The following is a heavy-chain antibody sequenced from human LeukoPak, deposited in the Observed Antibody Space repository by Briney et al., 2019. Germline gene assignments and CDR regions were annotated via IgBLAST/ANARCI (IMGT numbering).Heavy chain of an antibody. CDR3: ARRGGLSSGRGFDH. D-gene: IGHD3-16*01. CDR1: GFDFNYYD. Sequence: PGGSLRLSCVASGFDFNYYDMNWVRQAPGKGLDWVSSISSSSSYIYFADSTKCRFTISRDNANSSVFLQMNRLRPEDTAVYYCARRGGLSSGRGFDHWGQGTLVTVSS. CDR2: ISSSSSYI. J-gene: IGHJ4*02. V-gene: IGHV3-21*01.